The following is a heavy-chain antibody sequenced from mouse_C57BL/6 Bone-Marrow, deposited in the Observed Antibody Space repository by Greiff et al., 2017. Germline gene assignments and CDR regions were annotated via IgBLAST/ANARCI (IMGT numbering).Heavy chain of an antibody. D-gene: IGHD1-1*01. V-gene: IGHV1-54*01. Sequence: VQRVESGAELVRPGTSVKVSCKASGYAFTNYLIEWVKQRPGQGLEWIGVINPGSGGTNYNDKFKGKATLTADKSSSTAYLQISSLTSEDSAVYFCAREEEKYYGGSPVFAYWGQGTLVTVSA. CDR3: AREEEKYYGGSPVFAY. CDR1: GYAFTNYL. J-gene: IGHJ3*01. CDR2: INPGSGGT.